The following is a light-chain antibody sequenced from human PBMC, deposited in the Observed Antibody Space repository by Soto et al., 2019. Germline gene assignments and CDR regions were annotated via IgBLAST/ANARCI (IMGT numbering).Light chain of an antibody. J-gene: IGLJ1*01. V-gene: IGLV2-14*03. CDR1: NSDIAAYNY. CDR2: DVT. CDR3: SSYTTSITYV. Sequence: QSALTQPASVSGSPGQSITISCSGTNSDIAAYNYVSWYQQHPGKAPKLMIYDVTNRPSGISSRFSGSKSGNTASLTISGLRAEDEADYYCSSYTTSITYVFGTGTKLTVL.